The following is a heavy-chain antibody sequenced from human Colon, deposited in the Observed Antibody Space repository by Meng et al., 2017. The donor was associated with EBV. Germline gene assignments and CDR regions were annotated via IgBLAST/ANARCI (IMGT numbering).Heavy chain of an antibody. CDR1: GGCIISNGFS. D-gene: IGHD3-10*02. V-gene: IGHV4-39*01. CDR2: IYHSGNT. CDR3: VRRRGCSGRDC. Sequence: LQFHASVPCIVNTSLTPTATLTVSGGCIISNGFSWDCVRQPPGKGLGWIGAIYHSGNTYYKPSIQSRVMMCVDTSQNQFPQMLTSVTATETAVYYCVRRRGCSGRDCWGQGTLVTVPS. J-gene: IGHJ4*02.